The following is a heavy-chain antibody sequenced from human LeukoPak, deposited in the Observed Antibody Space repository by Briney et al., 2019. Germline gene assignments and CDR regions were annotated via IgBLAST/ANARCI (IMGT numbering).Heavy chain of an antibody. J-gene: IGHJ4*02. D-gene: IGHD4-17*01. V-gene: IGHV3-23*01. CDR3: AKVVLRSARSHYGDYVVGPDYFDY. Sequence: PGGSLRLSCAASGFTFSSYAISWVRQAPGKGLEWVSAISGSGGSTYYADSVKGRFTISRDNSKNTLYLQMNSLRAEDTAVYYCAKVVLRSARSHYGDYVVGPDYFDYWGQGTLVTVSS. CDR1: GFTFSSYA. CDR2: ISGSGGST.